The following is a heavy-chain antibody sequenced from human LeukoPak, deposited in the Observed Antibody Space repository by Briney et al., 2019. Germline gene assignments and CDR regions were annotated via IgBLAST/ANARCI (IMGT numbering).Heavy chain of an antibody. V-gene: IGHV3-23*01. J-gene: IGHJ4*02. CDR1: GFTFSGYN. Sequence: PGGSLRLSCAASGFTFSGYNLNWVRQAPGKGLEWIAAIGGTDGRTYYADSVKGRFTISRDNSKNTLYLQVNSLRAEDTAVYYCAKDGSYYFDYWGQGTLVTVSS. CDR2: IGGTDGRT. CDR3: AKDGSYYFDY.